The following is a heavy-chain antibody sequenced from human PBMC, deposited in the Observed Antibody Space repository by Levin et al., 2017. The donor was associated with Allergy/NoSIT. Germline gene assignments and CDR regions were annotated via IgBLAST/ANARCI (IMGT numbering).Heavy chain of an antibody. V-gene: IGHV1-2*02. CDR1: GFSFTAYY. Sequence: SGESLKISCKTSGFSFTAYYIHWVRQAPGEGLEWLGWINPNTGSTQYARKFQGRVTMTRDMSITTAYVDLSSLASDDTAIYYCARDLGIAVAGNNWFDPWGLGTLVTVSS. J-gene: IGHJ5*02. CDR3: ARDLGIAVAGNNWFDP. CDR2: INPNTGST. D-gene: IGHD6-19*01.